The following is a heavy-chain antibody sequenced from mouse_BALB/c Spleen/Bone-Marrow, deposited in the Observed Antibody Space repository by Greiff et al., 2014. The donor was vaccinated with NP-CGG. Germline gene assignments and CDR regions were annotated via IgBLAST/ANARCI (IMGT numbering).Heavy chain of an antibody. V-gene: IGHV5-6-3*01. Sequence: EVKVVESGGGLVQPGGSLKLSCAASGFTFSSYGMSWVRQTPDKRLELVATINSNGGSTYYPDSVKGRFTISRDNAMNTLYLQMSSLKSEDTAMYYCARHYYGARWGQGTLVTVSA. J-gene: IGHJ3*01. CDR3: ARHYYGAR. D-gene: IGHD1-2*01. CDR1: GFTFSSYG. CDR2: INSNGGST.